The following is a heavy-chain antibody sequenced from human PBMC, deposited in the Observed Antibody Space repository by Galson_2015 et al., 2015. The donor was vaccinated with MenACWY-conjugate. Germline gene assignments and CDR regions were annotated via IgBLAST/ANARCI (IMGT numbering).Heavy chain of an antibody. CDR3: VRDNAAAPDLFDS. Sequence: SLRLSCAASGFTFSTYWMHWVRQAPGKGLVWVSRINNDGSSTNNADSVKGRFTISRDNAKNTLYLQMNSLRAEDTALYYCVRDNAAAPDLFDSWGQGTRVTVSS. V-gene: IGHV3-74*01. CDR2: INNDGSST. D-gene: IGHD6-25*01. CDR1: GFTFSTYW. J-gene: IGHJ4*02.